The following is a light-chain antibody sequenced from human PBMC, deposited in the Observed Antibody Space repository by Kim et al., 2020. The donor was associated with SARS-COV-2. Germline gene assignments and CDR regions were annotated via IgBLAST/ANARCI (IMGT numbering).Light chain of an antibody. CDR1: QSISSY. J-gene: IGKJ1*01. Sequence: DIQMTQSPSSLSASVGDRVTITCRASQSISSYLNWYQQKPGTAPKLLIYAASSLQSGVPSRFSGSGSGTDLTLTISSLEPEDFATYYCQQSYSTPWTFGQGTKVYIK. CDR3: QQSYSTPWT. CDR2: AAS. V-gene: IGKV1-39*01.